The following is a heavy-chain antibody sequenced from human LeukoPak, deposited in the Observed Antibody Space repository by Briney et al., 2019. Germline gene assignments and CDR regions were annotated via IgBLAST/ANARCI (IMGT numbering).Heavy chain of an antibody. D-gene: IGHD3-16*01. V-gene: IGHV4-31*03. J-gene: IGHJ5*02. CDR3: ARGKGDWFDP. CDR2: IYYSGST. Sequence: SQTLSLTCTVSGGSISSGGYYWSWIRQHPGKGLEWIGYIYYSGSTYYNPSLKSRVTISADTSKNQLSLKLSSVTAADTAVYYCARGKGDWFDPWGQGTLVTVSS. CDR1: GGSISSGGYY.